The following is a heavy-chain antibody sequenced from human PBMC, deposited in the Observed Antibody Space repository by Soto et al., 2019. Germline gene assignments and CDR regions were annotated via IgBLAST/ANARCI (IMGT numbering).Heavy chain of an antibody. J-gene: IGHJ4*01. CDR3: AKDAAVGTIVLASFDY. V-gene: IGHV3-30*18. Sequence: QVQLVESGGGVVQPGRSLRLSCAASGFTFRSYGMHWVRQAPGKGLEWVAVISYDGSNKYYVDSVKGRFTISRDNSKNTLYLHMNSLRAEDTDVYFCAKDAAVGTIVLASFDYWGHGTLVTVSS. CDR1: GFTFRSYG. D-gene: IGHD2-8*01. CDR2: ISYDGSNK.